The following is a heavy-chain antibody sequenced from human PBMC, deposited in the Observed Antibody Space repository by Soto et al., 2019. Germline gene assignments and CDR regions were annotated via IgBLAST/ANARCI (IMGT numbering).Heavy chain of an antibody. V-gene: IGHV4-30-4*01. D-gene: IGHD3-22*01. CDR2: IYYSGST. CDR1: GGSISSGDYY. CDR3: ARGVDDSSGPRNDY. J-gene: IGHJ4*02. Sequence: PSETLSLTCTVSGGSISSGDYYWSWIRQPPGKGLEWIGYIYYSGSTYYNPSLKSRVTISLDTSKNQFSLKLSSVTAADTAVYYCARGVDDSSGPRNDYWGQGTLVTVSS.